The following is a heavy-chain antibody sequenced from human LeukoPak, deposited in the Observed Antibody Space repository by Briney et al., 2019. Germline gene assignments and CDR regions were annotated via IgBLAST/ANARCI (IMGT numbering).Heavy chain of an antibody. CDR3: ARRGASSSEEY. CDR2: IYYSGST. Sequence: ETLSLTCTVSGGSISSSSHYWGWLRQPPGKGLEWIGSIYYSGSTYYNPSLESRVTISVDTSKNQFSLKVSSVTAADTAVYYCARRGASSSEEYWGQGTLVIVSS. J-gene: IGHJ4*02. V-gene: IGHV4-39*01. D-gene: IGHD6-6*01. CDR1: GGSISSSSHY.